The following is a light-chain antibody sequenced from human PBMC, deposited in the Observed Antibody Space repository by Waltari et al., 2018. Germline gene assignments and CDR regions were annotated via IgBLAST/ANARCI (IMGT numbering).Light chain of an antibody. CDR3: SSYVGRNNVI. CDR1: RGDVGGYNY. V-gene: IGLV2-8*01. CDR2: EVT. Sequence: QSALTQPPSAAGSPGQSVTIPCTGTRGDVGGYNYVSGYQQHPGKAPKLVIFEVTKRPSGVPDRFSGSKSGNTASLTVSGLQADDEAYYYCSSYVGRNNVIFGGGTKLTVL. J-gene: IGLJ2*01.